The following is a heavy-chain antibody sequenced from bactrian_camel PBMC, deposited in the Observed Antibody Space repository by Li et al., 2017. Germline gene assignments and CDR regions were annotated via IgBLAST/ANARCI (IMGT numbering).Heavy chain of an antibody. CDR3: AAQQFFGY. Sequence: HVQLVESGGGLVQPGGSLRLSCAASGFTFSSYYMNWVRQAPGKGLEWVSSIYTSANSTYYADSVKGRFTISRDNARNTLYLQMNSLKPEDTAVYYCAAQQFFGYWGQGTQVTVS. J-gene: IGHJ6*01. V-gene: IGHV3-2*01. CDR1: GFTFSSYY. CDR2: IYTSANST.